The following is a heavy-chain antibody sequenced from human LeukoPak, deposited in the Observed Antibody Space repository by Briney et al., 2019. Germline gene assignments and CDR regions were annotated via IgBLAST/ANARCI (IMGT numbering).Heavy chain of an antibody. V-gene: IGHV1-2*02. CDR1: GYTFTGYY. J-gene: IGHJ4*02. CDR3: ARTPGPSRGLQYFDWLSAYYFDY. CDR2: INPNSGGT. Sequence: ASVKVSCKASGYTFTGYYMHWVRQAPGQGLEWMGWINPNSGGTNYAQKFQGRVTMTRDTSISTAYMELSRLRSDDTAVYYCARTPGPSRGLQYFDWLSAYYFDYWGQGTLVTVSS. D-gene: IGHD3-9*01.